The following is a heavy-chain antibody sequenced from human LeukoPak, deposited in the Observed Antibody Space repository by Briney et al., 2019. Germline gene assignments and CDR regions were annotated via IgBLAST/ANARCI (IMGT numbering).Heavy chain of an antibody. CDR3: ARDIVVVPAAMGVYYYYGMDV. J-gene: IGHJ6*02. V-gene: IGHV3-48*02. CDR1: GFTFSSYS. CDR2: ISSSSSTI. Sequence: GGSLRLSCAASGFTFSSYSMNWVRQAPGKGLERVSYISSSSSTIYYADSVKGRFTISRDNAKNSLYLQMNSLRDEDTAVYYCARDIVVVPAAMGVYYYYGMDVWGQGTTVTVSS. D-gene: IGHD2-2*01.